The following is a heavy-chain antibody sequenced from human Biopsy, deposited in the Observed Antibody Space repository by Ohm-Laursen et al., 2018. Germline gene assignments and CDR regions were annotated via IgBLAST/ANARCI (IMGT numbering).Heavy chain of an antibody. D-gene: IGHD1-26*01. CDR2: IIPIPNVA. CDR1: GDSFTSYA. CDR3: ARGEGSSWFDP. V-gene: IGHV1-69*01. Sequence: SSVKVSCKASGDSFTSYAIGWVRQAPGQGLEWMGGIIPIPNVATYAQKFQGRITITADESTSAAYMGLSSLTSDDTAVYFCARGEGSSWFDPWGHGTLATVSS. J-gene: IGHJ5*02.